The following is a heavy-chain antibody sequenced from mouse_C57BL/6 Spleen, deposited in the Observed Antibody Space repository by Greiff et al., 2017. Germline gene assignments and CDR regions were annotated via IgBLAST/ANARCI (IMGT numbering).Heavy chain of an antibody. D-gene: IGHD1-1*01. CDR3: TRHVFGTWYFDG. V-gene: IGHV7-3*01. Sequence: DVKLQESGGGLVQPGGSLRLSCAASGFTFTDYYMSWVRQPPGKALEWLGFIRNKANGYTTEYSASVKGRFTISRDNSQSILYLQKNALQAEDSATYYSTRHVFGTWYFDGWGTGTTVTVSS. CDR2: IRNKANGYTT. CDR1: GFTFTDYY. J-gene: IGHJ1*03.